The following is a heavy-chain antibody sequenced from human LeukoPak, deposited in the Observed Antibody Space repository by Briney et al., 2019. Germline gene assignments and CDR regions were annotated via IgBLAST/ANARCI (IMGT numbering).Heavy chain of an antibody. Sequence: GGSLRLSCVASGFNFNNHTMRWVRQTPGKGLEWVSHIADTGTIYYADSVKGRFTISRDNANNSVYLQMNSLRVEDTAVYYCARGLIDGSYLDPWGQGTRVTVSS. J-gene: IGHJ5*02. CDR2: IADTGTI. V-gene: IGHV3-48*04. CDR1: GFNFNNHT. CDR3: ARGLIDGSYLDP. D-gene: IGHD3-10*01.